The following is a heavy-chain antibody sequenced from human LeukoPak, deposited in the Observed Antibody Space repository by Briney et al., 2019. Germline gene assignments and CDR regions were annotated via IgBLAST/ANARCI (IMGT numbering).Heavy chain of an antibody. CDR3: ATDRGWRTSGYYLYYFEY. J-gene: IGHJ4*02. V-gene: IGHV3-30*04. CDR2: ISYDGSNK. Sequence: GGSLRLSCAASGFTFSSYAMHWVRQAPGKGLEWVAVISYDGSNKYYADSVKGRFTISRDNSKNSLYLQMSSLRAEDTAVYYCATDRGWRTSGYYLYYFEYWGQGTLVTFSS. D-gene: IGHD3-3*01. CDR1: GFTFSSYA.